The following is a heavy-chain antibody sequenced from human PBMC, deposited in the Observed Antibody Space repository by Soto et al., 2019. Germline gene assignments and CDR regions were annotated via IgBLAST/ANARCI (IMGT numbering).Heavy chain of an antibody. D-gene: IGHD2-2*01. V-gene: IGHV3-48*02. CDR3: ARGRGSTSVPYRRRRGGRGY. Sequence: EVQLVESGGGLVQPGGSLRLSCAASGFTFSSYSMNWVRQAPGKGLEWVSYISSSSSTIYYADSVKGRFTISRDNAKNSLYLQVNSLRDEDTAVYYCARGRGSTSVPYRRRRGGRGYWGQGTLVTVSS. J-gene: IGHJ4*02. CDR2: ISSSSSTI. CDR1: GFTFSSYS.